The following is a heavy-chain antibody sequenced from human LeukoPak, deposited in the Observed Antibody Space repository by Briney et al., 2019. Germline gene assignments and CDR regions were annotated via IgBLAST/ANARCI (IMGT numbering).Heavy chain of an antibody. D-gene: IGHD4-11*01. Sequence: PSETLSLTCTVSGGSISSRSYYWGWIRQPPGKELEWIGSIYYSGSTYYNPSLKSRVTISVDTSKSQFSLKLSSVTAADTAVYYCAKRDMYYSNMRIDPWGQGTLVTVSS. CDR3: AKRDMYYSNMRIDP. J-gene: IGHJ5*02. CDR1: GGSISSRSYY. V-gene: IGHV4-39*01. CDR2: IYYSGST.